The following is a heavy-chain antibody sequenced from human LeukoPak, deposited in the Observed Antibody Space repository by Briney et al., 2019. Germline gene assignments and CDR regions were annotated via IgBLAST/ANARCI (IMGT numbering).Heavy chain of an antibody. CDR2: IRYDESDK. V-gene: IGHV3-30*02. CDR1: GFTFSHYG. Sequence: GGSLRLFCATSGFTFSHYGMHWVRQAPGRGLDWVAHIRYDESDKYYADSVKGRFTISRDISKNTVYLQMNSLRVEDTAVYYCAKDFYWAFDYWGQGTLVTVSS. CDR3: AKDFYWAFDY. D-gene: IGHD2-8*02. J-gene: IGHJ4*02.